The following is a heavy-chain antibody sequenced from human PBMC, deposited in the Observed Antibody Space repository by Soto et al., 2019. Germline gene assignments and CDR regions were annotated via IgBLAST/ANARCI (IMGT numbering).Heavy chain of an antibody. CDR3: ARPVTSPDHLDI. CDR1: GYTFTSYA. D-gene: IGHD4-4*01. V-gene: IGHV1-3*01. J-gene: IGHJ3*02. CDR2: INAGNGNT. Sequence: GASVKVSCKASGYTFTSYAMNWVRQAPGQRLEWMGWINAGNGNTKYSQKYQGRVTITRDTSASTAYMELSSLRSEDTAVYYCARPVTSPDHLDIWGQGTMVTVSS.